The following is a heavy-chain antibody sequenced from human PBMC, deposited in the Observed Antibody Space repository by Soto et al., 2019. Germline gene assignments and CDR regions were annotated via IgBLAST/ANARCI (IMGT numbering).Heavy chain of an antibody. D-gene: IGHD5-12*01. CDR3: ARLLDFYSGYDERWFDP. J-gene: IGHJ5*02. Sequence: ASVKVSCKASGYTFTGYYMHWVRQAPGQGLEWMGWINPNSGGTNYAQKFQGGVTMTRDTSISTAYMELSRLRSDDTAVYYCARLLDFYSGYDERWFDPWGQGTLVTVSS. CDR1: GYTFTGYY. V-gene: IGHV1-2*02. CDR2: INPNSGGT.